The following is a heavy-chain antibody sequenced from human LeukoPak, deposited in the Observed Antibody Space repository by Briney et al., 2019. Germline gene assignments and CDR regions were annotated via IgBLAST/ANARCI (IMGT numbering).Heavy chain of an antibody. D-gene: IGHD2-8*02. CDR3: ATGGYTNYWSYFDY. Sequence: GGSLRLSCAASEFTFIYYTINWVRQAPEKGLEWVAAISYDGSEKFYADSVKGRFTISRDNSRSTLYLQMNSLRTDDSTIYYCATGGYTNYWSYFDYWGQGTLVTVSS. CDR1: EFTFIYYT. V-gene: IGHV3-30*01. J-gene: IGHJ4*02. CDR2: ISYDGSEK.